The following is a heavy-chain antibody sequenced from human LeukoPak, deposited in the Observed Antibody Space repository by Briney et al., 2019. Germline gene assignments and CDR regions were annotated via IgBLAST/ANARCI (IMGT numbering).Heavy chain of an antibody. CDR1: GYTFTSYG. CDR2: ISAYNGNT. V-gene: IGHV1-18*01. D-gene: IGHD3-9*01. J-gene: IGHJ4*02. Sequence: ASVKVPCKASGYTFTSYGISWVRQAPGQGLEWMGWISAYNGNTNYAQKLQGRVTMTTDTSTSTAYMELRSLRSDDTAVYYCARDTSPLLRYFDWFTNWGQGTLVTVSS. CDR3: ARDTSPLLRYFDWFTN.